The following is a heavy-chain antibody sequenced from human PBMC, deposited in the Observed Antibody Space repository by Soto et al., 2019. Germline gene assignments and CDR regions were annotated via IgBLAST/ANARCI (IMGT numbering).Heavy chain of an antibody. CDR2: FDPEDGET. Sequence: VASVKVSCKVSGYTLTELSMHWVRQAPGKGLEWMGGFDPEDGETIYAQKFQGRVTMTEDTSTDTAYMELSSLRSEDTAVYYCATVIIPAAENWFDPWGQGTLVTVSS. V-gene: IGHV1-24*01. D-gene: IGHD2-2*01. CDR3: ATVIIPAAENWFDP. J-gene: IGHJ5*02. CDR1: GYTLTELS.